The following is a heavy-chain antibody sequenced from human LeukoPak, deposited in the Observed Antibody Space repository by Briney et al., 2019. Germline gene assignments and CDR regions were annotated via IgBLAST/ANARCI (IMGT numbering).Heavy chain of an antibody. CDR3: SRGDRLHGALYLMGS. Sequence: EASVKVSCKTSGYSFTDYYMHWVRQAPGQGLEGMGWINPNSGCTSSAQMFEGRVTITRDTSITTVYLEVSWLTSDDTAIYYFSRGDRLHGALYLMGSRGQGTLVTVSS. CDR1: GYSFTDYY. CDR2: INPNSGCT. V-gene: IGHV1-2*02. D-gene: IGHD2-8*01. J-gene: IGHJ4*02.